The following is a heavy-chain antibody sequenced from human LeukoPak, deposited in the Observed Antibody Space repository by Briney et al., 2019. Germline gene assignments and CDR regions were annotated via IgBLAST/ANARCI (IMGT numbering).Heavy chain of an antibody. J-gene: IGHJ4*02. V-gene: IGHV3-30-3*01. CDR1: GFTFRNYV. Sequence: GGSLRLSCAASGFTFRNYVIHWVRQAPGKGLEWVAVTSSDLNVKLYAGSVKGRFIISRDNSRSTLYLQMNSLRPEDTAIYYCAREGYYGSGSPPSLYFDYWGQGTLVTVSS. D-gene: IGHD3-10*01. CDR3: AREGYYGSGSPPSLYFDY. CDR2: TSSDLNVK.